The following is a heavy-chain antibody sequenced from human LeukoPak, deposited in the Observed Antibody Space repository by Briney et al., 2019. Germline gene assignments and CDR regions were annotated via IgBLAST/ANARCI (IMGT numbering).Heavy chain of an antibody. CDR1: GFTFSSYG. Sequence: GGSLRLSCAASGFTFSSYGMSWVRQAPGKGLDWASGISGSGGSTYYADSVKGRFTISRDNSKNTLYLQMNNLRAEDTAVYYCAKDGTHTNSYYDSWGQGTLVTVSS. D-gene: IGHD2-2*01. CDR3: AKDGTHTNSYYDS. CDR2: ISGSGGST. V-gene: IGHV3-23*01. J-gene: IGHJ4*02.